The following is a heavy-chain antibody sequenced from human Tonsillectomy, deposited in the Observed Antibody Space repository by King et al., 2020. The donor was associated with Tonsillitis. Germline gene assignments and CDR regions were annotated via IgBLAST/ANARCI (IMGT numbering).Heavy chain of an antibody. V-gene: IGHV3-66*01. D-gene: IGHD3-3*01. CDR1: GFTVSSNY. J-gene: IGHJ5*02. CDR2: IYSGGST. CDR3: ARDRFFGSSGWFDP. Sequence: VQLVESGGGLVQPGGSLRLSCAASGFTVSSNYMSWVRQAPGKGLEWVSVIYSGGSTYYADSVKGRFTISRDNSKNTPYLQMNSLRAEDTAVYYCARDRFFGSSGWFDPWGQGTLVTVSS.